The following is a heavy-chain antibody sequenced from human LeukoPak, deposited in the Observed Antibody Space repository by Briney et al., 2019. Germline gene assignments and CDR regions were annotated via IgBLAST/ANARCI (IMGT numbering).Heavy chain of an antibody. J-gene: IGHJ5*02. V-gene: IGHV1-2*06. CDR2: INPNSGDT. CDR1: GYTFTGYY. Sequence: GDSVKVSCQAYGYTFTGYYIHWVRQAPGQGLEWMGRINPNSGDTTYAQNFQGRVTMTRDTSISTVFMDLTSLRSDDTAVYYCARGGHWNDQLSWGQGTLVTVSS. CDR3: ARGGHWNDQLS. D-gene: IGHD1-1*01.